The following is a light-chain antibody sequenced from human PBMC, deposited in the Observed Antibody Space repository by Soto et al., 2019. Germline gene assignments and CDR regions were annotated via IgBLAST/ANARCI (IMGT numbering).Light chain of an antibody. CDR2: DVS. CDR1: SSDVGGYNY. J-gene: IGLJ2*01. Sequence: ALTQPASVSGSPGQSITLSCIGTSSDVGGYNYVSWYQQHPGKAPKLMIYDVSNRPSGVSNRFSGSKSGNTASLTISGLQAEDEADYYCSSYTSSSRVFGGGTKLTVL. CDR3: SSYTSSSRV. V-gene: IGLV2-14*01.